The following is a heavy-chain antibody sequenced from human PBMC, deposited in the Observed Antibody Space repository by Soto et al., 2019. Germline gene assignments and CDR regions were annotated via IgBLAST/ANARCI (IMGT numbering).Heavy chain of an antibody. CDR2: INPSGGST. J-gene: IGHJ4*02. V-gene: IGHV1-46*03. Sequence: ASLKVSCKASGYTFTIYYMHWVRQAPGQGLEWMGIINPSGGSTSYAQKFQGRVTMTRDTSTSPVYMELSCLRSEDTALYDCARGKQQLVFIDYWGQGSLVTVSS. CDR1: GYTFTIYY. D-gene: IGHD6-13*01. CDR3: ARGKQQLVFIDY.